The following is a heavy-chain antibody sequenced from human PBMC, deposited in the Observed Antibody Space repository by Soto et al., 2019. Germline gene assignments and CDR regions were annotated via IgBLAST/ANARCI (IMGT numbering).Heavy chain of an antibody. V-gene: IGHV4-39*07. CDR2: IYYSGST. CDR3: ARDHYDSSGYLPS. J-gene: IGHJ4*02. Sequence: SETHSLTSPFSGLSISSSSYYWGWIRKPPGKGLEWIGSIYYSGSTYYNPSLKSRVTISVDTSKNQFSLKLSSVTAADTAVYYCARDHYDSSGYLPSWGQGTLVTVSS. D-gene: IGHD3-22*01. CDR1: GLSISSSSYY.